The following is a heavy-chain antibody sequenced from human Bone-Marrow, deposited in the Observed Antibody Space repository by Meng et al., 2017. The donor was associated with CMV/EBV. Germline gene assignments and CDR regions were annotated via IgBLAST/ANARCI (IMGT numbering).Heavy chain of an antibody. Sequence: QVQLVESGGGLVKPGGSLRLSCAASGFTFSDYYMSWIRQAPGKGLEWVSYISSSSSYTNYADSVKGRFTIPRDNAKNSLYLQMNSLRAEDTAVYYCARPQPNAPGGFDYWGQGTLVTVSS. CDR1: GFTFSDYY. CDR2: ISSSSSYT. J-gene: IGHJ4*02. D-gene: IGHD3-10*01. V-gene: IGHV3-11*06. CDR3: ARPQPNAPGGFDY.